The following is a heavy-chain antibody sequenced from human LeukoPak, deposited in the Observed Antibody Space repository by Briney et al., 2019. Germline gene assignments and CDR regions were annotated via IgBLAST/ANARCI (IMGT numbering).Heavy chain of an antibody. CDR3: ARGGHIVVVTAIF. V-gene: IGHV1-2*02. CDR2: INPNSGGT. D-gene: IGHD2-21*02. Sequence: ASVKVSCKASGYTFTGYYMHWVRQAPGQGLEWMGWINPNSGGTNYALKFQGRVTMTRDTSISTAYMELSRLRSDDTAVYYCARGGHIVVVTAIFWGQGTLVTVSS. CDR1: GYTFTGYY. J-gene: IGHJ4*02.